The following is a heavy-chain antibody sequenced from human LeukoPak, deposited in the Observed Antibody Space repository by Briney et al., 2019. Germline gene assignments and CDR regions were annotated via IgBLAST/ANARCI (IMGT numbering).Heavy chain of an antibody. J-gene: IGHJ5*02. D-gene: IGHD1-26*01. V-gene: IGHV3-74*01. CDR2: INIDGATT. Sequence: GGSLRLSCAASGFTFSGYWMHWARQAPGKGLEWVSRINIDGATTNYPDSVKGRFTLSRDNAKNTLHLQMNSLRADDTAVYYCVRGAVGTGVWFDPWGQGTLVTVSS. CDR1: GFTFSGYW. CDR3: VRGAVGTGVWFDP.